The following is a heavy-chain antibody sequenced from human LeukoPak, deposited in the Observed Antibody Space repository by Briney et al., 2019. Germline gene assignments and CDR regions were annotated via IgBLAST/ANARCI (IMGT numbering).Heavy chain of an antibody. J-gene: IGHJ6*03. CDR1: GRSFSGYY. Sequence: PSQTLSLTCAVYGRSFSGYYWSWIRQPPGKGQEWIGEINHSGSTTYNPSLKSRVTISVDTSKNQYSLKLSSVTAAATAVYFCARGGFGAYFDSTGYPPYMDVWGKGTKLTV. D-gene: IGHD3-22*01. V-gene: IGHV4-34*01. CDR3: ARGGFGAYFDSTGYPPYMDV. CDR2: INHSGST.